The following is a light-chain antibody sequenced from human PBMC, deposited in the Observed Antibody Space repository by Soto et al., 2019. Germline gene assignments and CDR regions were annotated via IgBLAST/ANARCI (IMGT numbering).Light chain of an antibody. CDR1: QGISSA. J-gene: IGKJ3*01. CDR2: DAS. Sequence: AIPLTQSPSSLSASVGDRVTITCRASQGISSALAWYQQKPGKAPKLLIYDASSLESGVPSRFSGSGSGTDFTLTISSLQPEDFATYYCQHFNNYPPFTFGPGTKVDIK. CDR3: QHFNNYPPFT. V-gene: IGKV1D-13*01.